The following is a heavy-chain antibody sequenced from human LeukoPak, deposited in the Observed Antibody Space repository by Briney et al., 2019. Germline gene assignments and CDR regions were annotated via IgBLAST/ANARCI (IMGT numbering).Heavy chain of an antibody. D-gene: IGHD4-23*01. Sequence: ASVKVSCKASGYTFTGYYMHWVRQAPGQGLEWMGWINPNSGGTNYAQKFQGRVTMTRDTSISTAYMELRSLRSDDTAVYYCARDRQPRWFDAFDIWGQGTMVTVSS. CDR2: INPNSGGT. CDR1: GYTFTGYY. CDR3: ARDRQPRWFDAFDI. V-gene: IGHV1-2*02. J-gene: IGHJ3*02.